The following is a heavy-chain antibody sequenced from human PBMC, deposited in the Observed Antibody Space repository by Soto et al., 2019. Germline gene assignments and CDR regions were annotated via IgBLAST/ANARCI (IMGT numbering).Heavy chain of an antibody. Sequence: GGSLRLSCAASGFTFSSYGMHWVRQAPGKGLEWVAVIWYDGSNKYYADSVKGRFTISRDNSKNTLYLQMNSLRAEDTAVYYCARDPAAGPHPAFDIWGQGTMVTVSS. CDR1: GFTFSSYG. D-gene: IGHD6-13*01. CDR3: ARDPAAGPHPAFDI. V-gene: IGHV3-33*01. J-gene: IGHJ3*02. CDR2: IWYDGSNK.